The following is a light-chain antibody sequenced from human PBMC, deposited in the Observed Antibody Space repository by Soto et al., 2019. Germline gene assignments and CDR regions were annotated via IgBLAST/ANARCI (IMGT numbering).Light chain of an antibody. J-gene: IGLJ3*02. CDR1: RSNIGRNY. CDR2: RNN. V-gene: IGLV1-47*01. CDR3: AACDDTLNGQV. Sequence: QSVLTQPPSASGTPGQRVSISCSGSRSNIGRNYVYWYQQLPGTAPKLLIQRNNERPSGVPDRFSGSKSGTSVSLAISGLRSQDEATYYCAACDDTLNGQVFGGGTKVTVL.